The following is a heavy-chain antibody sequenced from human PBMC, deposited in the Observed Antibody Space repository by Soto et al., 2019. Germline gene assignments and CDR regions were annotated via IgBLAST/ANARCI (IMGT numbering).Heavy chain of an antibody. J-gene: IGHJ4*02. Sequence: VQLVESGGGLVQPGGSLRLSCAASGFTFSSYEMNWVRQAPGKGLEWVSYISSSGSTIYYADSVKGRFTISRDNAKNSLYLQMNSLRAEDTAVYYCARFVVVTLFDYWGQGTLVTVSS. CDR3: ARFVVVTLFDY. CDR1: GFTFSSYE. D-gene: IGHD2-21*02. V-gene: IGHV3-48*03. CDR2: ISSSGSTI.